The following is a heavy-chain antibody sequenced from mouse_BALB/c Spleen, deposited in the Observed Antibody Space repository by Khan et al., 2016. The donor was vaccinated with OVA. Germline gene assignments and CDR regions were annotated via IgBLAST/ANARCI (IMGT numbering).Heavy chain of an antibody. Sequence: IQLVQSGAELVKPGASVKLSCTASGFNIKDTYMHWVKQRPEQGLEWIGRIDPANGNTKYDPKFQGKATITADTSSHTAFLQLSSLTSEDTAVYYCARGDYGYGYAMDYWGQGTSVTVSS. CDR2: IDPANGNT. D-gene: IGHD1-2*01. V-gene: IGHV14-3*02. J-gene: IGHJ4*01. CDR1: GFNIKDTY. CDR3: ARGDYGYGYAMDY.